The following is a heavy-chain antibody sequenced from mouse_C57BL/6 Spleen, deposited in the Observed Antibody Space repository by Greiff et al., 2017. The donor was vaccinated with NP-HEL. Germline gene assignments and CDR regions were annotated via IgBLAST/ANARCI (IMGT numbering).Heavy chain of an antibody. J-gene: IGHJ2*01. CDR1: GYTFTSYW. D-gene: IGHD1-1*01. CDR3: ARYYGSSSFDY. V-gene: IGHV1-52*01. CDR2: IDPSDSEP. Sequence: VQLQQPGAELVRPGSSVKLSCKASGYTFTSYWMHWVKQRPIQGLEWIGNIDPSDSEPHYNQKFKDKATLTVDKSSSTAYLQLSSLTSEDSAVCYCARYYGSSSFDYWCQGTTLTVSS.